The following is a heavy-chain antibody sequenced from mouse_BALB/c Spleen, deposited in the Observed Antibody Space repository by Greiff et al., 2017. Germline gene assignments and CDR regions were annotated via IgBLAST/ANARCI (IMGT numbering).Heavy chain of an antibody. CDR3: ARDDTTVRFAY. D-gene: IGHD1-1*01. Sequence: EVQLVESGGGLVQPGGSRKLSCAASGFTFSDYYMYWVRQTPEKRLEWVATISDGGSYTYYPDSVKGRFTISRDNAKNNLYLQMSSLKSEDTAMYYCARDDTTVRFAYWGQGTLVTVSA. V-gene: IGHV5-4*02. CDR2: ISDGGSYT. CDR1: GFTFSDYY. J-gene: IGHJ3*01.